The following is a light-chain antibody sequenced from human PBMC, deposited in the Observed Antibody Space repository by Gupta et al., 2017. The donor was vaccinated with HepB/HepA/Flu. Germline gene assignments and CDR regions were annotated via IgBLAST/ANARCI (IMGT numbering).Light chain of an antibody. Sequence: QSALTQPASVSGSPGQSITISCTGTSSDVGGYNYVSWYQQHPGKAPNLMIYDVSNRPSGVSIRFSGSKSGNTASLTISGLQAEDEADYYCSSDTSSSTYVFGTGTKVTVL. CDR3: SSDTSSSTYV. J-gene: IGLJ1*01. CDR2: DVS. V-gene: IGLV2-14*01. CDR1: SSDVGGYNY.